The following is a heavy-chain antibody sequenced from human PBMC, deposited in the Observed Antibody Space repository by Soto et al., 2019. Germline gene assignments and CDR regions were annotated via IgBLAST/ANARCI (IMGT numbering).Heavy chain of an antibody. V-gene: IGHV4-30-4*01. CDR1: GGSISSGDYY. Sequence: QVQLQESGPGLVKPSQTLYLTCTVSGGSISSGDYYWSWIRQPPGKGLEWIGYIYYSGSTYYNPSLKSRVTISVDTSKNQFSLKLSSVTAADTAVYYCARERSYYDSSGEGGYYFDYWGQGTLVTVSS. CDR2: IYYSGST. D-gene: IGHD3-22*01. CDR3: ARERSYYDSSGEGGYYFDY. J-gene: IGHJ4*02.